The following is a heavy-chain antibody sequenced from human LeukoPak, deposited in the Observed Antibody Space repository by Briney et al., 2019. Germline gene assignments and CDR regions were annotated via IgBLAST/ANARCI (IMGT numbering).Heavy chain of an antibody. J-gene: IGHJ4*02. D-gene: IGHD3-10*01. Sequence: SGTLSLTCAVYGGTFSGYYWSWLRQPPGKGLEWVGEINYSGSTNHNPSLESRATISIDTSKNQFSLQLSSVTAADTAMYHCARVRVRVVITSFDYWGQGTLVTVSS. CDR2: INYSGST. V-gene: IGHV4-34*04. CDR3: ARVRVRVVITSFDY. CDR1: GGTFSGYY.